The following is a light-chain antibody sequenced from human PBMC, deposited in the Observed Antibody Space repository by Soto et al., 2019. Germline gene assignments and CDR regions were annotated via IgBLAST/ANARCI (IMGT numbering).Light chain of an antibody. Sequence: QSALTQPPSASGTPGQRFSISSNGISSNMGSNTVHWFQQFPGTAPRLLISTNDQRPSGVPDRFIGSNSGTSASLAISGLQFEDEADYYCAVWDDRLNGHVFGTGTKVTVL. CDR1: SSNMGSNT. CDR2: TND. CDR3: AVWDDRLNGHV. J-gene: IGLJ1*01. V-gene: IGLV1-44*01.